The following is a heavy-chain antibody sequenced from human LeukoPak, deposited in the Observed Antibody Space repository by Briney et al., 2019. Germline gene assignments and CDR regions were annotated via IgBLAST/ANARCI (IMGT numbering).Heavy chain of an antibody. CDR2: INPSGGST. Sequence: ASVKVSCKASGYTFTSYYMHWVRQAPGQGLEWMGIINPSGGSTSYAQKFQGRVTMTRDTSTSTVYMELSSLRPEDTAVYYYARLGGSYWDYFDYWGQGTLVTVSS. D-gene: IGHD1-26*01. CDR1: GYTFTSYY. CDR3: ARLGGSYWDYFDY. J-gene: IGHJ4*02. V-gene: IGHV1-46*01.